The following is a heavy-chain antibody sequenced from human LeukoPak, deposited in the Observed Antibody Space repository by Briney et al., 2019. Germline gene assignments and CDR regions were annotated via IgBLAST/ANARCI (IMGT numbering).Heavy chain of an antibody. V-gene: IGHV4-30-4*01. D-gene: IGHD1-26*01. CDR1: GGSISSGDYY. Sequence: SETLSLTCTVSGGSISSGDYYWSWIRQPPGKGLEWIVYIYYSGSTYYNPSLKSRVTISVDTSKNQFSLKLSSVTAADTAVYYCARGVGGSYAACTFDYWGQGTLVTVSS. CDR3: ARGVGGSYAACTFDY. CDR2: IYYSGST. J-gene: IGHJ4*02.